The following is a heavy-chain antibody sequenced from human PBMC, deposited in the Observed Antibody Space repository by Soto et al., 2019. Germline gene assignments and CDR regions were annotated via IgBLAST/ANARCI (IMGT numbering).Heavy chain of an antibody. CDR1: GFTFSSYA. J-gene: IGHJ4*02. Sequence: GGSLRLSCAASGFTFSSYAMTWVRQAPGRGLEWVSAISGSGDGDGTYYADSVKGRFTISRDNSKNTLYLQMNSLRAEDTAVYYCARAHDSSGYYYFDYWCQGTLVTVSS. D-gene: IGHD3-22*01. V-gene: IGHV3-23*01. CDR3: ARAHDSSGYYYFDY. CDR2: ISGSGDGDGT.